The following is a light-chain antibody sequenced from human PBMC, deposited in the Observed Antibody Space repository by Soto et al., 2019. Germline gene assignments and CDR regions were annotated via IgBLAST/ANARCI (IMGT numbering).Light chain of an antibody. CDR1: QGLLHSDGKTY. Sequence: DIVMTQTPLSLSVTPGQPASISCKSSQGLLHSDGKTYLYRFLQKPGQPSQLLMYGVSNRVSCVPERFSGSGSGTDYTLKISRVEAEDVGVYYFMQGIQLPTTFGPGTRLEIE. CDR2: GVS. J-gene: IGKJ5*01. V-gene: IGKV2D-29*01. CDR3: MQGIQLPTT.